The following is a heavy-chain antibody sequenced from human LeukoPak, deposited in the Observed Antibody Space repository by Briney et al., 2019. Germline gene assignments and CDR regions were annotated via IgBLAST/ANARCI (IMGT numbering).Heavy chain of an antibody. V-gene: IGHV4-4*07. J-gene: IGHJ5*02. CDR2: IDTSGST. CDR3: ADWFNP. CDR1: GGSISSYY. Sequence: SETLSLTCTVYGGSISSYYWSWMRQPDGKELVWIGRIDTSGSTNYKTSLKSLVSMSVDTSKNQFSLKLSSVTAADTAVYYCADWFNPWGQGTLVTVS.